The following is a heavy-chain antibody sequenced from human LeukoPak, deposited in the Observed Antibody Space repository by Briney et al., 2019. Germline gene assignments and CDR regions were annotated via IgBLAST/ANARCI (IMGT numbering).Heavy chain of an antibody. J-gene: IGHJ4*02. CDR3: ARGPSGYHNT. V-gene: IGHV3-66*01. CDR1: EFSVGSNY. CDR2: PYSGGST. D-gene: IGHD5-12*01. Sequence: PGGSLSLSCAASEFSVGSNYMTWVRPAPGKGRMGVTLPYSGGSTYYAESVKGKFTSSRDNSKNPLYVQRNSLRAEDTAVYYCARGPSGYHNTGGQGTLVTVSS.